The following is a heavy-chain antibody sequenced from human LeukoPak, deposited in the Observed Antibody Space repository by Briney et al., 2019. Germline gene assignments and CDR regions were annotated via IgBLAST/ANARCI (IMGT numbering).Heavy chain of an antibody. D-gene: IGHD5-18*01. V-gene: IGHV4-59*06. CDR2: IYYSGST. CDR1: GGSVGSYY. J-gene: IGHJ4*02. Sequence: SETLSLTCTVSGGSVGSYYWTWIRQHPGKGLEWIGYIYYSGSTYYNPSLKSRVTISVDTSKNQFSLKLSSVTAADTAVYYCARSGSAMAYFDYWGQGTLVTVSS. CDR3: ARSGSAMAYFDY.